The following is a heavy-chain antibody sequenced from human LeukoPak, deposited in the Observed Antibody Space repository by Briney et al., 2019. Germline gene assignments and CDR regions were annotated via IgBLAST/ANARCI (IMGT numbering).Heavy chain of an antibody. Sequence: GGSLRLSCAASGFTFSHAWMTWVRQAPGKGLEYVSAISSNGGSTYYADSVKGRFTISRDNSKNTLYLQMSSLRAEDTAVYYCVKGRGPPDYWGQGTLVTVSS. CDR3: VKGRGPPDY. V-gene: IGHV3-64D*06. CDR1: GFTFSHAW. J-gene: IGHJ4*02. D-gene: IGHD3-10*01. CDR2: ISSNGGST.